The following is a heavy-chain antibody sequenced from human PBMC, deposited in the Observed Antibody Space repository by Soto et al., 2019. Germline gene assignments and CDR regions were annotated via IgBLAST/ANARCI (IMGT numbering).Heavy chain of an antibody. V-gene: IGHV4-59*01. Sequence: SETLSLPCTVPGGSISSYYWSWIRQPPGKGLEWIGYIYYSGSTNYNPSLKSRVTISVDTSKNQFSLKLSSVTAADTAVYYCARSGASPWMGYFDYWGQGTLVTVSS. CDR2: IYYSGST. D-gene: IGHD5-12*01. J-gene: IGHJ4*02. CDR3: ARSGASPWMGYFDY. CDR1: GGSISSYY.